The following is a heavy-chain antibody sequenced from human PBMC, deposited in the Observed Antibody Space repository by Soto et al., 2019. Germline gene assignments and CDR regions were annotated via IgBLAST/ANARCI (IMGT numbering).Heavy chain of an antibody. CDR2: IYPGDSDT. V-gene: IGHV5-51*01. J-gene: IGHJ1*01. Sequence: VESLKISCDVCAYSFTKYSIASAPQIPGKGLEWMGIIYPGDSDTRYSPSFQGQVTISADKSISTAYLQWSSLKVSDTAIYYCASGGYGGSNWYDGSFLYWGQGTLVTVSS. D-gene: IGHD6-13*01. CDR3: ASGGYGGSNWYDGSFLY. CDR1: AYSFTKYS.